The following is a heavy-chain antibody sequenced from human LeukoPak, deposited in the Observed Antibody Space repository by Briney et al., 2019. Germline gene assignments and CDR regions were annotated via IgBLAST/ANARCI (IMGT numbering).Heavy chain of an antibody. CDR3: ASSGSYLGAFDI. Sequence: SETLSLTCAVYGGSFSGYYWSWIRQPPGKGLEWIGEINHSGSTNYNPSLKSRVTISVDTSKNQFSLKLSSVTAADTAVYYCASSGSYLGAFDIWGQGTMVTVSS. D-gene: IGHD3-10*01. CDR2: INHSGST. J-gene: IGHJ3*02. V-gene: IGHV4-34*01. CDR1: GGSFSGYY.